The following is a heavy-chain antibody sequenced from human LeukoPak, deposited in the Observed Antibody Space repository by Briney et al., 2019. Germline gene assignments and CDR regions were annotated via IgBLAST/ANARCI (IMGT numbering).Heavy chain of an antibody. V-gene: IGHV1-18*01. Sequence: ASMKVSCKASGYTFTSYGITWVGQAPGQGLEWMGWISGYNGNTNYAQKFQGRVTMTTDTSTSTVYMELRSLRSDDTAVYYCARDDNYGSGQPDDWGQGTLVTVSS. CDR3: ARDDNYGSGQPDD. CDR2: ISGYNGNT. CDR1: GYTFTSYG. J-gene: IGHJ4*02. D-gene: IGHD3-10*01.